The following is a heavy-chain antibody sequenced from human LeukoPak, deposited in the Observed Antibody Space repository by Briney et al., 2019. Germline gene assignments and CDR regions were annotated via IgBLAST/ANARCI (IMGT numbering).Heavy chain of an antibody. Sequence: TGGSLRLSCAASGFTFDDYAMHWVRQAPGKGLEWVSGISWNSGSIGYADSVKGRFTISRDNAKNSVYLQMNSLRAEDTAVYYCARSLWPEDYWGQGILVTVSS. V-gene: IGHV3-9*01. J-gene: IGHJ4*02. CDR2: ISWNSGSI. CDR1: GFTFDDYA. D-gene: IGHD2-21*01. CDR3: ARSLWPEDY.